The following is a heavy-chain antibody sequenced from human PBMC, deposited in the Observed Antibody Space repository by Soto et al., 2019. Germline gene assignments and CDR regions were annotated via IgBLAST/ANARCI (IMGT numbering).Heavy chain of an antibody. CDR1: GYTFTSYG. D-gene: IGHD6-13*01. V-gene: IGHV1-18*01. J-gene: IGHJ6*03. Sequence: ASVKVSCKASGYTFTSYGISWVRQAPGQGLEWMGWISAYNGNTNYAQKLQGRVTMTTDTSTSTAYMELRSLRSDDTAVYYCAREFPLRAPIAAAGTRYYYYYMDVWGKGTTDTVSS. CDR2: ISAYNGNT. CDR3: AREFPLRAPIAAAGTRYYYYYMDV.